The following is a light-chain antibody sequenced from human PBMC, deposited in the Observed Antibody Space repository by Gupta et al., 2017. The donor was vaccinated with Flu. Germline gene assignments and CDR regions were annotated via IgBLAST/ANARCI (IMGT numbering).Light chain of an antibody. V-gene: IGKV3-20*01. CDR2: GAS. CDR3: QHYGSSPYT. CDR1: QSISSAY. J-gene: IGKJ2*01. Sequence: VLTQSPRTLSLSPGERTTLSCRASQSISSAYLAWYQQKPGQAPRLFIYGASSRATGIPDRFSGSGSGTDFSLIISRLEPEDFAVYYCQHYGSSPYTFGQGTKLEI.